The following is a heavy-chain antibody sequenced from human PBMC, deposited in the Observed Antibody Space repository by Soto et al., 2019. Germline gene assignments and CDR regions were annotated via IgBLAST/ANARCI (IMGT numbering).Heavy chain of an antibody. CDR1: GFTFSSYS. Sequence: PGGSLRLSCAASGFTFSSYSMNWVRQAPGKGLEWVSYISSSSSTIYYADSVKGRFTISRDNAKNSLYLQMNSLRDEDTAVYYSARDINEYYYGSGSDYDAFDIWGQGTMVTVSS. CDR2: ISSSSSTI. D-gene: IGHD3-10*01. CDR3: ARDINEYYYGSGSDYDAFDI. V-gene: IGHV3-48*02. J-gene: IGHJ3*02.